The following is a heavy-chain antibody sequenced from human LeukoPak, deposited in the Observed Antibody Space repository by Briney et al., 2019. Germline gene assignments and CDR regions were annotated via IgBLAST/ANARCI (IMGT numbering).Heavy chain of an antibody. V-gene: IGHV4-39*01. J-gene: IGHJ4*02. CDR3: ARRHHDFWRPFDS. D-gene: IGHD3-3*01. CDR1: GGSITSTTYY. CDR2: IHSNGNT. Sequence: PSETLSLTCAVSGGSITSTTYYWGWIRQPPGKGLEWIGRIHSNGNTYYNPSLESRVTISVDTSKNQFSLKLSSVTAADSAVYYCARRHHDFWRPFDSWGQGTLVTVSS.